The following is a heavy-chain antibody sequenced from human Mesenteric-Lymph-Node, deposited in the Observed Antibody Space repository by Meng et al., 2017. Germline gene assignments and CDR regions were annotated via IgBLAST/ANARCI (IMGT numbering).Heavy chain of an antibody. Sequence: QVRLQESVPGLVKPSQTLSLTCTVSGGSISSGGYYWSWIRQHPGKGLEWIGYIYYSGSTYYNPSLKSRVTISVDTSKNQFSLKLSSVTAADTAVYYCARDYCGGDCYSGGTWFDSWGQGTLVTVSS. V-gene: IGHV4-31*03. CDR2: IYYSGST. CDR3: ARDYCGGDCYSGGTWFDS. CDR1: GGSISSGGYY. D-gene: IGHD2-21*02. J-gene: IGHJ5*01.